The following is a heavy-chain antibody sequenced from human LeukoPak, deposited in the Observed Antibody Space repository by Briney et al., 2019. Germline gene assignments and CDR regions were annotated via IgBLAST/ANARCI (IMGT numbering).Heavy chain of an antibody. CDR2: ISGSDGTT. Sequence: GGSLRLSCAASGFTFVNYVMTWVRQAPGKGLEWVSSISGSDGTTFYADSVKGRFTISRDNAKNSLFLQMNSLRAEDTAIYYCTTDTWYSAGHWGQGTLVTVSS. D-gene: IGHD2-15*01. J-gene: IGHJ4*02. V-gene: IGHV3-23*01. CDR3: TTDTWYSAGH. CDR1: GFTFVNYV.